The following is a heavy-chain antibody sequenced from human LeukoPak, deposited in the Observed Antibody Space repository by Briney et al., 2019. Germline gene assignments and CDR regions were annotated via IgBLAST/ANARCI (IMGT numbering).Heavy chain of an antibody. D-gene: IGHD3-22*01. J-gene: IGHJ5*02. V-gene: IGHV5-51*01. CDR3: ARRHYDSTDFDP. CDR1: GYSFTSYW. CDR2: IYPDDSDT. Sequence: RGESLQISCKGSGYSFTSYWIGWVRQMPGKGLEWMGIIYPDDSDTRYSPSFEGQVIISVDKSISTAYLQWSSLKASDTAIYYCARRHYDSTDFDPWGQGTLVTVSS.